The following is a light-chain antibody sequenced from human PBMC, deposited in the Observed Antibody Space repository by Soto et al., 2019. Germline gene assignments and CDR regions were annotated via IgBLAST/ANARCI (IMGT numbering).Light chain of an antibody. CDR1: PSISSW. Sequence: DIQMTQSPSTLSASVGDGVTITCRASPSISSWLAWYQQKPGIAPKLLIYEASTLNSGVPSRFSGSGSGTEFTLTISILQPDDFATYYCQQYNGNSRTFGQGTKVEIK. V-gene: IGKV1-5*03. J-gene: IGKJ1*01. CDR3: QQYNGNSRT. CDR2: EAS.